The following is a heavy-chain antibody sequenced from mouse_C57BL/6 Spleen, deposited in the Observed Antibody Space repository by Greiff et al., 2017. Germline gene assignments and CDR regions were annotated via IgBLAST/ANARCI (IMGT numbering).Heavy chain of an antibody. CDR1: GYTFTSYD. CDR3: AREAGYWYFDV. V-gene: IGHV1-85*01. J-gene: IGHJ1*03. CDR2: IYPRDGST. Sequence: VKLVESGPELVKPGASVKLSCKASGYTFTSYDINWVKQRPGQGLEWIGWIYPRDGSTKYNEKFKGKATLTVDTSSSTAYMELHSLTSEDSAVYFCAREAGYWYFDVWGTGTTVTVSS.